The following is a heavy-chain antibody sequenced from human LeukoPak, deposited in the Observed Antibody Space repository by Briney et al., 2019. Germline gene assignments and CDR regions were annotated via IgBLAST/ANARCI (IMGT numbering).Heavy chain of an antibody. V-gene: IGHV3-7*04. Sequence: GGSQILSCAASGFTFSIYWMSWVRQAPGKGLEWVPNIKQDGSEKYYVDCVKGRFTISRDNAKNSLYLQMNSLRAEDTAVYYCASDREYYYGSGSFDYWGQGTLVTVSS. CDR3: ASDREYYYGSGSFDY. J-gene: IGHJ4*02. D-gene: IGHD3-10*01. CDR1: GFTFSIYW. CDR2: IKQDGSEK.